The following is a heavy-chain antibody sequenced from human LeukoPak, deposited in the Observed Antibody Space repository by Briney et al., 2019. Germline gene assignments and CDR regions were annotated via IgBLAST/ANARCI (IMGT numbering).Heavy chain of an antibody. D-gene: IGHD3-22*01. V-gene: IGHV4-39*07. CDR1: GGSISSSSYY. J-gene: IGHJ4*02. CDR2: IYYSGST. Sequence: PSETLSLTCTVSGGSISSSSYYWGWIRQPPGKGLEWIGSIYYSGSTYYNPSLKSRVTISVDTSKNQFSLKLSSVTAADTAVYYCARDLDYYDSSGFDWGQGTLVTVSS. CDR3: ARDLDYYDSSGFD.